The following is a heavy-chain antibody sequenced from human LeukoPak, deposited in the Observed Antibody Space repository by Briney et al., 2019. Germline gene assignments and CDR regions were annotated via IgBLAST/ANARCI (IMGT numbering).Heavy chain of an antibody. V-gene: IGHV4-59*05. CDR3: ALCYYYGSGSSRFHH. CDR1: GFTVSSNS. J-gene: IGHJ1*01. Sequence: GSLRLACTVSGFTVSSNSMSSVRQAPGKGLEWIGSIFYSGRTYYNPSLKSRVTISVDTSTNQFSLKLSSVTAADTAVYYCALCYYYGSGSSRFHHWGQGTLVTVSS. CDR2: IFYSGRT. D-gene: IGHD3-10*01.